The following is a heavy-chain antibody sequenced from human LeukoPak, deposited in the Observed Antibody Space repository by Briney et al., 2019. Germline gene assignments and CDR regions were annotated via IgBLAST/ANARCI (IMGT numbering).Heavy chain of an antibody. J-gene: IGHJ3*02. CDR1: GFTFDDYA. CDR3: ARSRDGYNFDAFDI. V-gene: IGHV3-9*01. Sequence: SLRLSCAASGFTFDDYAMHWVRQAPGKGLEWVSGISWNSGSIGYADSVKGRFTISRDNAKNSLYLQMNSLRAEDTALYYCARSRDGYNFDAFDIWGQGTMVTVSS. CDR2: ISWNSGSI. D-gene: IGHD5-24*01.